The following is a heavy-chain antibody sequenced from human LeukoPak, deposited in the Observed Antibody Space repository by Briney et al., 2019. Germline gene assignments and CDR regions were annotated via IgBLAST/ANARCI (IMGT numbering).Heavy chain of an antibody. D-gene: IGHD5-24*01. CDR1: GYTFTSYG. CDR2: ISAYNGNT. J-gene: IGHJ4*02. V-gene: IGHV1-18*01. CDR3: ARPQEEDGYNYNWAFDY. Sequence: ASVKVSCKASGYTFTSYGINWVRQAPGQGLEWMEWISAYNGNTNYAQELQGRVTMTTDTSTTKAYMQLRSLRSDDTAVYYCARPQEEDGYNYNWAFDYWGQGTLVTVSS.